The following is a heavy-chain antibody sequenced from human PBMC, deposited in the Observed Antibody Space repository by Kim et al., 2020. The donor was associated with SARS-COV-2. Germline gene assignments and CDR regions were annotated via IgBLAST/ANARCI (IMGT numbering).Heavy chain of an antibody. CDR3: ASKRGLYCASPTCYTFD. D-gene: IGHD2-2*02. V-gene: IGHV4-38-2*02. CDR2: ISHSGST. J-gene: IGHJ4*01. CDR1: GYSISSGYY. Sequence: SETLSLTCTVSGYSISSGYYWGWIRQPPGEGLEWIGSISHSGSTYYNPSLKSRVTISVDTSKSQFSLSLTSVTAADTAVYYCASKRGLYCASPTCYTFD.